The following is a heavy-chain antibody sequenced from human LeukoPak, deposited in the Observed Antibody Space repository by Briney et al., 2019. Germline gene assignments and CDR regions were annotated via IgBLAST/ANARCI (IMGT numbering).Heavy chain of an antibody. J-gene: IGHJ6*03. CDR1: GFTFNGYL. D-gene: IGHD6-25*01. CDR2: IKEDGSEK. Sequence: GGALRLSCAASGFTFNGYLMSWVREAPGKGLEWVANIKEDGSEKYYVDSVKGRCTISRDNAKNSLYLQMNRLRAEDTAVYHCARVKQRLGRLLGRDTTYYYFYHMDVWANGTTVTVSS. CDR3: ARVKQRLGRLLGRDTTYYYFYHMDV. V-gene: IGHV3-7*01.